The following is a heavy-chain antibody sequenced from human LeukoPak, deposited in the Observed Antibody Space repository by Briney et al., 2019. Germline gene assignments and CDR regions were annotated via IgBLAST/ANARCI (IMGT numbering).Heavy chain of an antibody. CDR1: RFTFSTYA. J-gene: IGHJ6*03. CDR3: AKAYGSGSYYYYYYVDV. CDR2: ITASGGST. D-gene: IGHD3-10*01. Sequence: GGSLRLSCAASRFTFSTYAMSWVRQAPGRGLEWVSGITASGGSTYYADSVKGRFTLSRDISKNTLYLQMNSLRAEDTAVYYCAKAYGSGSYYYYYYVDVWGKGTTVTVSS. V-gene: IGHV3-23*01.